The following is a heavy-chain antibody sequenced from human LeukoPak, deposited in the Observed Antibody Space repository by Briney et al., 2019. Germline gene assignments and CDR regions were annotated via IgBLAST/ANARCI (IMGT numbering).Heavy chain of an antibody. CDR3: ARGPNCGGDCYFDY. D-gene: IGHD2-21*02. Sequence: SVKVSCKASGGTFSSYAISWVRQAPGQGLEWMGGIIPIFGTANYAQKFQGRVTITADESTSTAYMELSSLGSEDTAVYYCARGPNCGGDCYFDYWGQGTLVTVSS. J-gene: IGHJ4*02. CDR2: IIPIFGTA. V-gene: IGHV1-69*13. CDR1: GGTFSSYA.